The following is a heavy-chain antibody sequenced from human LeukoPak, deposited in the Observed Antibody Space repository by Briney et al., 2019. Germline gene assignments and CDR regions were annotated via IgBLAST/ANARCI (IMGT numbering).Heavy chain of an antibody. J-gene: IGHJ4*02. CDR2: IYYSGST. D-gene: IGHD3-16*01. Sequence: PSETLSLTCTVSGGSISSYYWSWIRQPPGKGLEWIGYIYYSGSTSYNPSLNSRVTISVDTSKNQFSLNLTSVTAADTAVYYCARDRGITGFFDSWGQGTLVTVSS. CDR3: ARDRGITGFFDS. CDR1: GGSISSYY. V-gene: IGHV4-59*12.